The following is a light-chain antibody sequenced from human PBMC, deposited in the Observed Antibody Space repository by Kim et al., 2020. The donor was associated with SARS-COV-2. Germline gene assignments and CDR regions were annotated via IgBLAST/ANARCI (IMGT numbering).Light chain of an antibody. CDR1: QSVSSSY. CDR3: QQYGSSLLT. CDR2: GAS. Sequence: PGERATLSCRASQSVSSSYLAWYQQKPGQAPRLLIYGASSRATGIPDRFSGSGSGTDFTLTISRLEPEDFAVYYCQQYGSSLLTFGGGTKV. J-gene: IGKJ4*01. V-gene: IGKV3-20*01.